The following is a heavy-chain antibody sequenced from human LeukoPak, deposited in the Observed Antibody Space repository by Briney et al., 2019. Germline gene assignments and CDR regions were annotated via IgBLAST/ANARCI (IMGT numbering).Heavy chain of an antibody. V-gene: IGHV3-7*01. D-gene: IGHD3-3*01. CDR2: IKQDGSEK. CDR1: GFTFSSYW. CDR3: ARVDFWSGYASDY. Sequence: GGSLRLSCAASGFTFSSYWMSWVRRAPGKGLEWVANIKQDGSEKYYVDSVKGRFTISRDNAKNSLYLQMNSLRAEDTAAYYCARVDFWSGYASDYWGQGTLVTVSS. J-gene: IGHJ4*02.